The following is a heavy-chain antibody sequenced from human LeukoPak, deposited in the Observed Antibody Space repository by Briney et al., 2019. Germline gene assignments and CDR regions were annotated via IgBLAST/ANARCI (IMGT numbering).Heavy chain of an antibody. Sequence: ASVKVSCKASGYTFTSYGISWVRQAPGQGLEWMAWISAYNGNTNYAQKLQGRVTMTTDTSTSTAYMELRSLRSDDTAVYYCARDFYDSSGYYYEADYWGQGTLVTVSS. J-gene: IGHJ4*02. CDR1: GYTFTSYG. V-gene: IGHV1-18*01. CDR2: ISAYNGNT. D-gene: IGHD3-22*01. CDR3: ARDFYDSSGYYYEADY.